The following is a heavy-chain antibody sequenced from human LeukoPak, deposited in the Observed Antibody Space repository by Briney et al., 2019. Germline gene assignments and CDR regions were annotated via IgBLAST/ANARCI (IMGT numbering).Heavy chain of an antibody. V-gene: IGHV4-4*07. CDR3: AGRDY. CDR1: GASISNYY. Sequence: SETLSLTCTVSGASISNYYWSWIRQPAAKGLEWIWRVYTSGSTNYNPSLKSRVPLSVDTSKKQFFLELRSVTAAETAVYYCAGRDYWGQGPLVTVYS. CDR2: VYTSGST. D-gene: IGHD1-26*01. J-gene: IGHJ4*02.